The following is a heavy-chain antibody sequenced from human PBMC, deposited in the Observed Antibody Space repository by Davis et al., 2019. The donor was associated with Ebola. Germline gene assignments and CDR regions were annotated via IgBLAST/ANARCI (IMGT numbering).Heavy chain of an antibody. CDR1: GFTFSDYH. Sequence: GESLKISCAASGFTFSDYHMDWVRQAPEKGLEWVARIRNKIQSHTTEYAASAKGRFTSSRDDSKNSLYLQMNSLKIEDTAMYYCVKDSQKQAFDYWGQGTLVTVSS. CDR2: IRNKIQSHTT. V-gene: IGHV3-72*01. D-gene: IGHD6-13*01. J-gene: IGHJ4*02. CDR3: VKDSQKQAFDY.